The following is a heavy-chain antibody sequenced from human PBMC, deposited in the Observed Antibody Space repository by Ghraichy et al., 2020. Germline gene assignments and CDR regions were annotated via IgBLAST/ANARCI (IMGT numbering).Heavy chain of an antibody. CDR2: ISYDGSNT. V-gene: IGHV3-30*18. J-gene: IGHJ3*02. D-gene: IGHD5-18*01. Sequence: GGSLTLSCAASGFTFNTYGMHWVRQAPGKGLEWVSVISYDGSNTDYPDSLKGRFTSSRDNSKNTFDLQMNSLRIEDTAVYYCVKGRRGYSYGVNDAFEIWGQGTTVIVSS. CDR3: VKGRRGYSYGVNDAFEI. CDR1: GFTFNTYG.